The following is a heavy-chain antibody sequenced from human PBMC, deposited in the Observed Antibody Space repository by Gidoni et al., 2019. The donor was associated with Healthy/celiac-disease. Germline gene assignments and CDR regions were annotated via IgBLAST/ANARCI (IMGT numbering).Heavy chain of an antibody. CDR1: GYTFTSYD. V-gene: IGHV1-8*01. J-gene: IGHJ6*02. D-gene: IGHD2-2*02. Sequence: QVQLVQSGAEVKKPGASVKVSCQASGYTFTSYDINWVRQATGQGLEWMGWMNPNSGNTGYAQKFQGRVTMTRNTSISTAYMELSSLRSEDTAVYYCARGGAYCSSTSCYTSPAYYYGMDVWGQGTTVTVSS. CDR3: ARGGAYCSSTSCYTSPAYYYGMDV. CDR2: MNPNSGNT.